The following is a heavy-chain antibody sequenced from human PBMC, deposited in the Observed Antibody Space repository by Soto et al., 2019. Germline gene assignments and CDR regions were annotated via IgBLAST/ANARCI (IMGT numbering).Heavy chain of an antibody. D-gene: IGHD2-2*01. Sequence: GESLKISFKGSGYSFTSYWISWVRQMPGKGLEWMGRIDPSDSYTNYSPSFQGHVTISADKSISTAYLQWSSLKASDTAMYYCARLGAYCISTSCYYYYGMDVWGQGTTVTVSS. CDR3: ARLGAYCISTSCYYYYGMDV. V-gene: IGHV5-10-1*01. CDR1: GYSFTSYW. J-gene: IGHJ6*02. CDR2: IDPSDSYT.